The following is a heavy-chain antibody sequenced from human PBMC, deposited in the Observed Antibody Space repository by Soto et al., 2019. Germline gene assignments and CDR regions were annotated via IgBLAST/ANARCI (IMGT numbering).Heavy chain of an antibody. J-gene: IGHJ4*02. CDR1: GGSISSSSYY. CDR3: ARGDFDWLLRQKYYFDY. D-gene: IGHD3-9*01. V-gene: IGHV4-39*01. CDR2: IYYSGST. Sequence: QLQLQESGPGLVKPSETLSLTCTVSGGSISSSSYYWGWIRQPPGKGLEWIGSIYYSGSTYYNPSLKSRVTISVDTSKNQFSLKLSSVTAADTAVYYCARGDFDWLLRQKYYFDYWGQGTLVTVSS.